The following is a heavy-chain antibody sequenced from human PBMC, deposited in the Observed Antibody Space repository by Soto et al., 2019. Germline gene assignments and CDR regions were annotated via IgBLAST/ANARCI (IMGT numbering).Heavy chain of an antibody. CDR1: GRSFSCYY. V-gene: IGHV4-34*01. D-gene: IGHD3-16*01. J-gene: IGHJ6*02. CDR3: GRGGGVGKQYYYYGMDV. CDR2: INNSGGT. Sequence: PSETLSLTCAVYGRSFSCYYYCWIRQPPEKGLEWIGEINNSGGTNYNPSLKSRVTISVDTSKNQFSLKLSSVTAADTAVYYCGRGGGVGKQYYYYGMDVWGQGTTVTVSS.